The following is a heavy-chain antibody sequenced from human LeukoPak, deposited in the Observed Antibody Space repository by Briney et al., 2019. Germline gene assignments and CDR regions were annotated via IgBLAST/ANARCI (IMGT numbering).Heavy chain of an antibody. V-gene: IGHV3-23*01. Sequence: PRGALSLSRVVSVFPFSAFATTWVPQAHARGLEWFSALTGSAGSANDADSVKDRFTISRDNSKNTLYLQMNSLRAEDSAVYYCARCRGGGGEYWHFDVWGRGILVTVSS. D-gene: IGHD2-15*01. J-gene: IGHJ2*01. CDR2: LTGSAGSA. CDR3: ARCRGGGGEYWHFDV. CDR1: VFPFSAFA.